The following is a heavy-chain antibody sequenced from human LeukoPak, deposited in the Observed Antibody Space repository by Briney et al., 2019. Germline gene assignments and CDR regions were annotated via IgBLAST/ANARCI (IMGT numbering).Heavy chain of an antibody. CDR1: GYTFSDYY. Sequence: ASVKVSRKTSGYTFSDYYIHWVRQAPAQGMEWMGWINGKNGNTHYVQKFQDRVTLTRDTSISTSYMDLAGLRSDDTAVYYRARDGYNPGYHYFDSWGQGILVTVSS. CDR3: ARDGYNPGYHYFDS. J-gene: IGHJ4*02. D-gene: IGHD5-18*01. V-gene: IGHV1-2*02. CDR2: INGKNGNT.